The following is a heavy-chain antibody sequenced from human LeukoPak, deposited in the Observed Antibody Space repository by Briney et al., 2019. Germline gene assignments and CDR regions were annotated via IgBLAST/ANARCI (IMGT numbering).Heavy chain of an antibody. V-gene: IGHV4-34*01. Sequence: PSETLSLTCAVYGGSFSGYYWSWIRQPPGKGLEWIGEINHSGSTNYNPSLKSRVTISVDTSKNQFSLKLSSVTAADTAVYYCARRATMVRGVDYWGQGTPVTVSS. D-gene: IGHD3-10*01. CDR3: ARRATMVRGVDY. CDR2: INHSGST. CDR1: GGSFSGYY. J-gene: IGHJ4*02.